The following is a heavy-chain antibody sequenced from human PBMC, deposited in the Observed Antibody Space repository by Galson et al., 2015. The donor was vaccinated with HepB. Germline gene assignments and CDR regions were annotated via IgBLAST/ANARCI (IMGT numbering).Heavy chain of an antibody. J-gene: IGHJ4*02. CDR1: GYIFTSFW. CDR3: ATAAHDSSGYYPL. V-gene: IGHV5-51*03. Sequence: QSGAEVKKPRESLKISCKGSGYIFTSFWIGWVRQMPGKGLEWMGIIYPADSDTTYSPSFQGQVSFSVDKSTSTAYLQWGSLQASDTAMYFCATAAHDSSGYYPLWGQGTLVTVSS. CDR2: IYPADSDT. D-gene: IGHD3-22*01.